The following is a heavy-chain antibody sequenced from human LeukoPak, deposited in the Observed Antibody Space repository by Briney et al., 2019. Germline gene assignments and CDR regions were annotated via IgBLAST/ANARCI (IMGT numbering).Heavy chain of an antibody. CDR3: ARNFWSGYSLD. V-gene: IGHV4-59*02. CDR2: ISYSGSA. D-gene: IGHD3-3*01. CDR1: GASVTSHY. Sequence: PSETLSLTCNVSGASVTSHYWSWIRQPPGRGLEWIGYISYSGSAIYNPTLKSRVTISVDTSKNQFSLKLISLTPVDTAVYSCARNFWSGYSLDWGQGTLVTVSS. J-gene: IGHJ4*02.